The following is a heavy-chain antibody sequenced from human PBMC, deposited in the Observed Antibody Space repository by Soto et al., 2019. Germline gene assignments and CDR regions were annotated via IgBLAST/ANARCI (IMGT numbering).Heavy chain of an antibody. Sequence: QVQLVQSGAEVKKPGASVKVSCKASGYTFTNFGISWVRQAPGQGLEWMGWISAYNGNTNYAQNFQGRVTMTTDTSTSTAYTELRRLRSDDTAVYDYARGGTPIDYWGQGTLVTVSS. D-gene: IGHD3-16*01. J-gene: IGHJ4*02. CDR3: ARGGTPIDY. CDR2: ISAYNGNT. V-gene: IGHV1-18*01. CDR1: GYTFTNFG.